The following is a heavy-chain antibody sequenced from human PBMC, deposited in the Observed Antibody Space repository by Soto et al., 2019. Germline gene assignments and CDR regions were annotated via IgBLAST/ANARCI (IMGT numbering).Heavy chain of an antibody. CDR3: AREDDGGDSLDV. V-gene: IGHV4-30-4*08. CDR2: IHHSGSI. Sequence: QVQLQQSGPGLVKPSQTLSLTCTVSGDSISSDYYHWTWIRQSPGKGLEWIGYIHHSGSILYNPSLKSRVTTSVDTSKNQLSLHLTSVTAADTAVYFCAREDDGGDSLDVWGQGTTVTVSS. J-gene: IGHJ6*02. CDR1: GDSISSDYYH. D-gene: IGHD2-21*02.